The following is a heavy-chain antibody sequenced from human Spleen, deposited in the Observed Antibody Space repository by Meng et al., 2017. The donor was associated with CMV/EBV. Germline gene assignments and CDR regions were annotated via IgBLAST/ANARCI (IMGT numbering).Heavy chain of an antibody. CDR3: TKVGTSTQTDFYYYAMDV. CDR1: DFSFNRYA. D-gene: IGHD2-2*01. V-gene: IGHV3-23*01. CDR2: ISGSGGST. J-gene: IGHJ6*02. Sequence: GGSLRLSCAASDFSFNRYAMHWVRQAPGKGLEWVSAISGSGGSTYYADSVKGRFTISRDNSKNTLYLQMNSLRAEDTTVYYCTKVGTSTQTDFYYYAMDVWGQGTTVTVSS.